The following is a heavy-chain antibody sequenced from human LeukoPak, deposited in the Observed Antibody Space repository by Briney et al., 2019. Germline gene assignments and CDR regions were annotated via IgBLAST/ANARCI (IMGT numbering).Heavy chain of an antibody. CDR2: ISFDGSRR. Sequence: PGRSLRLSCAASGFTFSDSGMHRVRQAPGKGLEWVAIISFDGSRRFYADSVRGRFTVSRDNSKNTLFLQMDSLSADDTGVYYCAKEGTDYGDYPYFFDYWGQGTLVTVSS. CDR1: GFTFSDSG. D-gene: IGHD4-17*01. CDR3: AKEGTDYGDYPYFFDY. V-gene: IGHV3-30*18. J-gene: IGHJ4*02.